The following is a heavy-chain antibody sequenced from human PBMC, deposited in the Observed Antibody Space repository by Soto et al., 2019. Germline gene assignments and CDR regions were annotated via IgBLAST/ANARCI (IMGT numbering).Heavy chain of an antibody. CDR1: GGSISSYY. V-gene: IGHV4-59*01. CDR2: IYYSGST. Sequence: SETLSLTCTVSGGSISSYYWSWIRQPPGKGLEWIGYIYYSGSTNYNPSLKSRVTISVDTSKNQFSLKLSSVTAADTAVYYCARVGGGVGYNWFDPWGQGTLVTVSS. D-gene: IGHD3-16*01. CDR3: ARVGGGVGYNWFDP. J-gene: IGHJ5*02.